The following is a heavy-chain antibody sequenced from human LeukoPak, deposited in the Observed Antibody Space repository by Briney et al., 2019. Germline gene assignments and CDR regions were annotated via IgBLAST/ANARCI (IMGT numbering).Heavy chain of an antibody. V-gene: IGHV3-33*01. CDR3: ARDQDYSKFWENWFDP. J-gene: IGHJ5*02. CDR1: GFTFSSYG. D-gene: IGHD4-11*01. CDR2: IWYDGSNK. Sequence: PGGSLRLSCAASGFTFSSYGMHWVRQAPGKGLEWVAVIWYDGSNKYYADSVKGRFTISRDNSKNTLYLQMNSLRAEDTAVYYCARDQDYSKFWENWFDPWGQGTLVTVSS.